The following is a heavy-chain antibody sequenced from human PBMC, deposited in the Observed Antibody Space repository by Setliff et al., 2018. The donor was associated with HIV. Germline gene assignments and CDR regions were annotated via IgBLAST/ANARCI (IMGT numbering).Heavy chain of an antibody. CDR1: GYTFTSYG. D-gene: IGHD6-13*01. J-gene: IGHJ4*02. CDR2: ISAYNGNT. V-gene: IGHV1-18*01. Sequence: ASVKVSCKASGYTFTSYGISWVRQAPGQGLEWMGWISAYNGNTKYAQKLQGRVTMITDTSTSTAYMELRSLRSDDTAVYYCARDSRYFGYSSSFGDYWGQGTLVTVPQ. CDR3: ARDSRYFGYSSSFGDY.